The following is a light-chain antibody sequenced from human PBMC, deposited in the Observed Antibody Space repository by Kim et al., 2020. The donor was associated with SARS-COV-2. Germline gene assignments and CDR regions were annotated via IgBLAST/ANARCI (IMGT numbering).Light chain of an antibody. CDR2: RNN. CDR3: AAWDDSLSGVV. Sequence: GQRVTISCSGSSANIESNYVYWYQQLPGTAPKLIIYRNNQRPSGVPDRFSGSKSGTSASLAISGLRSEDEADYYCAAWDDSLSGVVFGGGTQLTVL. V-gene: IGLV1-47*01. J-gene: IGLJ2*01. CDR1: SANIESNY.